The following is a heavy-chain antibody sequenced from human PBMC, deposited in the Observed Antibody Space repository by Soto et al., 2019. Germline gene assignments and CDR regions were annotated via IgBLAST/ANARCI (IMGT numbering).Heavy chain of an antibody. CDR2: IYYSGST. J-gene: IGHJ5*02. CDR1: GGSISSGGYY. D-gene: IGHD6-19*01. V-gene: IGHV4-31*03. CDR3: ARVTGTNWSGWSFDP. Sequence: SETLSLTCTVSGGSISSGGYYWSWIRQHPGKGLEWIGYIYYSGSTYYNPSLKSRVTISVDTSKNQFSLKLRSVTSADTAVYYCARVTGTNWSGWSFDPFGQLPLVTVSS.